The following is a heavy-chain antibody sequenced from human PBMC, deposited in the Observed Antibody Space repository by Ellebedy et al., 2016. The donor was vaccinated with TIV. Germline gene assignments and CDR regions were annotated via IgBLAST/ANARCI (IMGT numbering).Heavy chain of an antibody. D-gene: IGHD3-10*01. V-gene: IGHV3-23*01. CDR1: GFTFSDHY. CDR2: ISAGGVSP. CDR3: AKDPIRGDYGYFDL. Sequence: PGGSLRLSCAASGFTFSDHYMDWVRQAPGKGLEWVSCISAGGVSPYYADFVQGRFTISRDNSKNTLYLQMNSLRAEDTAVYYCAKDPIRGDYGYFDLWGRGTLVAVSS. J-gene: IGHJ2*01.